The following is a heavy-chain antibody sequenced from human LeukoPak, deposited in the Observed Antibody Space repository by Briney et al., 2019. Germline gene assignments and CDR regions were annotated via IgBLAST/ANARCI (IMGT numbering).Heavy chain of an antibody. D-gene: IGHD3-10*01. CDR1: CGSISSYY. CDR2: IYYSGST. V-gene: IGHV4-59*01. J-gene: IGHJ5*02. Sequence: PSETLSLTCTVSCGSISSYYWSWIRQPPGKGLEWIGYIYYSGSTNYNPSLKSRVTISVDTSKNQFSLKLSSVTAADTAVYYCARDATYYYGSGSYAWFDPWGQGTLVTVSS. CDR3: ARDATYYYGSGSYAWFDP.